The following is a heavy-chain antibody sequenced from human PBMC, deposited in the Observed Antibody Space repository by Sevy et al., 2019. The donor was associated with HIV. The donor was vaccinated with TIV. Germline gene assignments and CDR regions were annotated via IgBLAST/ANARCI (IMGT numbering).Heavy chain of an antibody. D-gene: IGHD5-12*01. V-gene: IGHV3-30*02. CDR3: ARDPGYSGYDWGALTYYFDY. CDR2: IRLDGNDK. Sequence: GESLKISCEAFGFSFSNYGMHWVRQAPGNGPEWVSSIRLDGNDKQYADSVKGRFTISRDNSKNTLNLQMNSLRAEDTAVYYCARDPGYSGYDWGALTYYFDYWGQGTLVTVSS. CDR1: GFSFSNYG. J-gene: IGHJ4*02.